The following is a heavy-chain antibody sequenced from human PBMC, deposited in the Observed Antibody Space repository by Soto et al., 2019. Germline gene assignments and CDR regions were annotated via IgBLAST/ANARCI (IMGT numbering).Heavy chain of an antibody. CDR3: ASRFTSFNTMIEPQGWFDP. CDR2: IIPIFGTA. CDR1: GGTFSSYA. D-gene: IGHD3-22*01. V-gene: IGHV1-69*13. J-gene: IGHJ5*02. Sequence: SVKVSCKASGGTFSSYAISWVRQAPGQGLEWMGGIIPIFGTANYAQKFQGRVTITADESTSTAYMGLSSLRSEDTAVYYCASRFTSFNTMIEPQGWFDPWGQGTLVTVSS.